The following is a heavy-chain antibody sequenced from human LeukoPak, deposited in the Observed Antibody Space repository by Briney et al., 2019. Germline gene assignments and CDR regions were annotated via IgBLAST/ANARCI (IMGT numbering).Heavy chain of an antibody. V-gene: IGHV5-51*01. CDR1: GYTFTKYW. J-gene: IGHJ4*02. Sequence: GESLKISCEGSGYTFTKYWIGWVRQMPGKGLEWMGIIHPGDSHTWYSPSFQGQVTISADKSTSTAYLQWSSLKASDTAMYYCARRSSGWYQDYWGQGTLVTVSS. D-gene: IGHD6-19*01. CDR3: ARRSSGWYQDY. CDR2: IHPGDSHT.